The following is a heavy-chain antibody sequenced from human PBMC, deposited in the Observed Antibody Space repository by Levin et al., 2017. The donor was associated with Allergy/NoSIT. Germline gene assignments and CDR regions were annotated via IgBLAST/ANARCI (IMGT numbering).Heavy chain of an antibody. CDR2: ISYDGRNK. V-gene: IGHV3-30*04. Sequence: PGGSLRLSCAASGFTFSSYAMHWVRQAPGKGLEWVAVISYDGRNKYYTDSVKGRFTISRDNSKNTLYLQMYSLRAEDTAVYYCARDWLRYFDWLLGGMDVWGQGTTVTVSS. D-gene: IGHD3-9*01. CDR3: ARDWLRYFDWLLGGMDV. CDR1: GFTFSSYA. J-gene: IGHJ6*02.